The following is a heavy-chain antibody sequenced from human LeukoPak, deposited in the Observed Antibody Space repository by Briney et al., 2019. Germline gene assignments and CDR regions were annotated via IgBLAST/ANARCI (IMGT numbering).Heavy chain of an antibody. CDR3: ASLLRFLEEGFDP. J-gene: IGHJ5*02. D-gene: IGHD3-3*01. Sequence: PSQTLSLTCAVSGGSISSGGYSWSWIRQPPGKGLEWIGYIYHSGSTYYNPSLESRVTISVDRSKNQFSLKLSSVTAADTAVYYCASLLRFLEEGFDPWGQGTLVTVSS. CDR1: GGSISSGGYS. CDR2: IYHSGST. V-gene: IGHV4-30-2*01.